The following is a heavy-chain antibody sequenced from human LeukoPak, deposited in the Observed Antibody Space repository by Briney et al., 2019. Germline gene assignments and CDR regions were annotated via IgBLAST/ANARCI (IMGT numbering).Heavy chain of an antibody. CDR1: GYTFTGYY. Sequence: ASVKVSCKASGYTFTGYYMHWVRQAPGQGLEWMGWINPNSGGTNYAQKFQGRVTMTRDTSISKAYMELSRLTSDDTAVYYCASAADTAMAHFDYWGQGTLVTVSS. D-gene: IGHD5-18*01. J-gene: IGHJ4*02. CDR2: INPNSGGT. CDR3: ASAADTAMAHFDY. V-gene: IGHV1-2*02.